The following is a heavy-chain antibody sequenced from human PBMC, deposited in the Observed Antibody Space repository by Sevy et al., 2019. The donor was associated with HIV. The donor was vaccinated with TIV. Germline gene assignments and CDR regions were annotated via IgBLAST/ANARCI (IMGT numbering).Heavy chain of an antibody. CDR2: ISSSSSYI. D-gene: IGHD2-2*01. CDR1: GFTFRRYS. J-gene: IGHJ4*02. V-gene: IGHV3-21*01. Sequence: GGSLRLSCAASGFTFRRYSMNWVRQAPGKGLEWVSSISSSSSYIYYTYSVKGRFTISRDNAKNSLYLQMNSLRAEDTAVYYCVRDGGCSSTSCLLYFDYWGQGTLVTVSS. CDR3: VRDGGCSSTSCLLYFDY.